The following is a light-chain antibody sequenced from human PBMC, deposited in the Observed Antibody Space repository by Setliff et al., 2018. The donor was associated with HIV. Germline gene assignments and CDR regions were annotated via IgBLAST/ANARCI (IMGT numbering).Light chain of an antibody. CDR3: CSYAGESTFV. CDR1: SSDVGTYNL. Sequence: QSALAQPASVSGSPGQSITISCIGTSSDVGTYNLVSWYQHYPGKAPKLIIYEVDKRPSGVSSRFSGSKSGNAASLTISGLQAEDEADYHCCSYAGESTFVFGGGTKVTVL. J-gene: IGLJ2*01. CDR2: EVD. V-gene: IGLV2-23*02.